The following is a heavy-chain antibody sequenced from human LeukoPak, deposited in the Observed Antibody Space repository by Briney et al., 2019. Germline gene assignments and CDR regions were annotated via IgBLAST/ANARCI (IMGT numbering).Heavy chain of an antibody. Sequence: TSETLSLTCTVSGGSISSYYWSWIRQPPGKGLEWIGYIYYSGSPNYNPSLKSRVTISVDTSKNQFSLKLSSVTAADTAVYFCAGGSTMIRGAADYWGQGTLVTVSS. CDR2: IYYSGSP. CDR3: AGGSTMIRGAADY. V-gene: IGHV4-59*01. D-gene: IGHD3-10*01. CDR1: GGSISSYY. J-gene: IGHJ4*02.